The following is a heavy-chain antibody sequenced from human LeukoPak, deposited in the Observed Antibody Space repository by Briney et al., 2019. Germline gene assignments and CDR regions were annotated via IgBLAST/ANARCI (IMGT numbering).Heavy chain of an antibody. CDR1: GYTFTSYG. J-gene: IGHJ4*02. Sequence: ASVKVSCKASGYTFTSYGISWVRQAPGQGLEWMGWISAYNGNTNYAQKLQGRVTMTTDTSTSTAYLELRSLRSDDTAVYYCARDYGIVGATNFDYWGQGTLVTVSS. D-gene: IGHD1-26*01. CDR2: ISAYNGNT. CDR3: ARDYGIVGATNFDY. V-gene: IGHV1-18*01.